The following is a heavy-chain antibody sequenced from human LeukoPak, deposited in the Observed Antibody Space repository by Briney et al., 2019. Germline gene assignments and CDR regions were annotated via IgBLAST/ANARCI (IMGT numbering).Heavy chain of an antibody. D-gene: IGHD6-13*01. Sequence: SETLSLTCTVSGGSISNYFWSWIRQPPGKGLECIGYIYYSDSTNYNPSLKSRVTVSVDTSKNQFSLKLSSVTAADTAVYYCARDRSSWGAFDIWGQGTMVTVSS. V-gene: IGHV4-59*01. CDR1: GGSISNYF. J-gene: IGHJ3*02. CDR2: IYYSDST. CDR3: ARDRSSWGAFDI.